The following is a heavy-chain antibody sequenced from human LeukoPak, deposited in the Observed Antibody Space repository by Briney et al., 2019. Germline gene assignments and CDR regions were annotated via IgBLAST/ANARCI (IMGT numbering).Heavy chain of an antibody. CDR2: ISSDGRYK. V-gene: IGHV3-30*03. CDR1: GFIFSAYG. D-gene: IGHD1-26*01. CDR3: ARARSIVGVSPFQH. J-gene: IGHJ1*01. Sequence: GGSLRLSCAASGFIFSAYGMSWVRQAPGKGLEWVAFISSDGRYKSHADSVKGRCTISRDNSKNTLYLQMNSLRPEDTAVYYCARARSIVGVSPFQHWGQGTLVTVSS.